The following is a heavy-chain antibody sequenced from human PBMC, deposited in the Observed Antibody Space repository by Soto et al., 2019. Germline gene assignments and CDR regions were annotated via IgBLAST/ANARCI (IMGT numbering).Heavy chain of an antibody. D-gene: IGHD6-6*01. J-gene: IGHJ6*03. CDR1: GGSFSGYY. CDR2: INHSGST. CDR3: ARMTRLYYYYYMDV. Sequence: SETLSLTCAVYGGSFSGYYWSWIRQPPGKGLEWIGEINHSGSTNYNPSLKSRVTISVDMSKNQFSLKLSSVTAADTAVYYCARMTRLYYYYYMDVWGKGTTVTVSS. V-gene: IGHV4-34*01.